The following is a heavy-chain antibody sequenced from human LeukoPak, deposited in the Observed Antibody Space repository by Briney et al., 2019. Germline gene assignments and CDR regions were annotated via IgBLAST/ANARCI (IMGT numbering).Heavy chain of an antibody. Sequence: GGSLRLSCAASGFNFNSYEMNWVRQAPGKGLEWVSSIDSSGGYMFYADSVKGRFIISRDNAKDSLYLQMNSLRVEDTAAYYCLRGDRRDYWGQGTLVTVSS. CDR2: IDSSGGYM. V-gene: IGHV3-21*06. CDR3: LRGDRRDY. CDR1: GFNFNSYE. J-gene: IGHJ4*02.